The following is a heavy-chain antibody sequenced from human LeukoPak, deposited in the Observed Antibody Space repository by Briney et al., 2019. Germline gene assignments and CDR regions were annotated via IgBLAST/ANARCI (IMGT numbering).Heavy chain of an antibody. CDR3: ARDGRVYYGSGSYYTPPDY. Sequence: SETLSLTCTVSGDSISNGDYYWSWIRQPPGKGLEWIGYIYYSGSTYYDPSLKSRVTISVDTSKNQFSLKLSSVTAADTAVYYCARDGRVYYGSGSYYTPPDYWGQGTLVTVSS. CDR1: GDSISNGDYY. J-gene: IGHJ4*02. D-gene: IGHD3-10*01. CDR2: IYYSGST. V-gene: IGHV4-30-4*08.